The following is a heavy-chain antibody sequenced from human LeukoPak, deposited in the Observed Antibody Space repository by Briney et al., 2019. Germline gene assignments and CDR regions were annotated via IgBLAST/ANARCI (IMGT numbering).Heavy chain of an antibody. CDR1: GGSLGNYA. Sequence: ASVKVSCKSSGGSLGNYAFSWVRQAPGQGLEWMGWISVYNGNTNYAQKLQGRVTMTTDTSTSTAYMELWSLRSDDTAVYYCARLAYRAKYIDYWGQGTLVTVSS. CDR2: ISVYNGNT. D-gene: IGHD4/OR15-4a*01. CDR3: ARLAYRAKYIDY. J-gene: IGHJ4*02. V-gene: IGHV1-18*01.